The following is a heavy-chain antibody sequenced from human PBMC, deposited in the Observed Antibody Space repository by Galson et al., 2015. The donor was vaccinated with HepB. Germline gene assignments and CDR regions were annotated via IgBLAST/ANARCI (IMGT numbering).Heavy chain of an antibody. D-gene: IGHD2-2*02. CDR3: ARGRGVVVPAAILRYYYYYMDV. V-gene: IGHV4-34*01. CDR1: GGSFSNYY. Sequence: TLSLTCAVSGGSFSNYYWSWIRQPPGKGLEWIGEINHSGSTNYNPSLKSRVTISVDTSKNQFSLKLSSVTAADTAVYYCARGRGVVVPAAILRYYYYYMDVWGKGTTVTVSS. J-gene: IGHJ6*03. CDR2: INHSGST.